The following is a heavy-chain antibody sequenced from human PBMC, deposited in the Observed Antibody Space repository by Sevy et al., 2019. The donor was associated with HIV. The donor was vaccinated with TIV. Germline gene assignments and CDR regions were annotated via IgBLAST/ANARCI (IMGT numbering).Heavy chain of an antibody. J-gene: IGHJ3*02. D-gene: IGHD2-15*01. CDR3: ARDMSFLRDIVVVVAATLDAFDI. V-gene: IGHV3-21*01. Sequence: GGSLRLSCAASGFTFSSYSMNWVRQAPGKGLEWVSSISSSSSYIYYADSVKGRFTISRDNAKNTLYLQMNSLRAEDTAVYYCARDMSFLRDIVVVVAATLDAFDIWGQGTMVTVSS. CDR1: GFTFSSYS. CDR2: ISSSSSYI.